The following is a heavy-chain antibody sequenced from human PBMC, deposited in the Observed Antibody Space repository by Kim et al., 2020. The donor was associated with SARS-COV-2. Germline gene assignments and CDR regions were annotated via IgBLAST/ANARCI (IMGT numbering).Heavy chain of an antibody. CDR3: ASGQTVGQQLVSVYGMDV. Sequence: ASVKVSCKASGYTFTSYAMNWVRQAPGQGLEWMGWINTNTGNPTYAQGFTGRLVLSWDTSDSTAYLQISSLKAEDTAVYYCASGQTVGQQLVSVYGMDVWGQGTTVPVSS. D-gene: IGHD6-13*01. CDR1: GYTFTSYA. J-gene: IGHJ6*02. V-gene: IGHV7-4-1*02. CDR2: INTNTGNP.